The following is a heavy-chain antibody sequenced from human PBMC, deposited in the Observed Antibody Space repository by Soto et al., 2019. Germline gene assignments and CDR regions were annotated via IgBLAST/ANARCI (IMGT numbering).Heavy chain of an antibody. Sequence: QAQLVQSGAEMKKPGASVKVSCKATGYTFSAYTMNWVRQAPGQSLEWLGWINAGSGNTKYSRNFQGRVRITRDTSASTVYMELTGLTSEDTAVYYCARDTETLGPRANDALDIWGQGTMVTVSS. CDR2: INAGSGNT. CDR1: GYTFSAYT. CDR3: ARDTETLGPRANDALDI. V-gene: IGHV1-3*01. D-gene: IGHD3-3*02. J-gene: IGHJ3*02.